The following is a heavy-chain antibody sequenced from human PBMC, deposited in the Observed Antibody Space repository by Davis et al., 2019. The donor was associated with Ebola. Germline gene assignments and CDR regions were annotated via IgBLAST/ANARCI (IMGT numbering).Heavy chain of an antibody. CDR2: ISGSGGST. V-gene: IGHV3-23*01. Sequence: GESLKISCAASGFTFSSYAMSWVRQAPGKGLEWVSAISGSGGSTYYADSVKGRFTISRDNSKNTLYLQMNSLRSEDTAVYYCAKLYGDTAMVDDYYYYMDVWGKGTTVTVSS. CDR3: AKLYGDTAMVDDYYYYMDV. CDR1: GFTFSSYA. D-gene: IGHD5-18*01. J-gene: IGHJ6*03.